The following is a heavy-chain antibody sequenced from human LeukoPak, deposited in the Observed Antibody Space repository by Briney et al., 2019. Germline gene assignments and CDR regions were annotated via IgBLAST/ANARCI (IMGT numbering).Heavy chain of an antibody. CDR3: AREFERRDGYNVDAFDI. Sequence: SETLSLTCTVSGYSISSGYYWGWIRQPPGKGLEWIGSIYHSGSTYYNPSLKSRVTISVDTSKNQFSLKLSSVTAADTAVYYCAREFERRDGYNVDAFDIWGQGTMVTVSS. CDR2: IYHSGST. D-gene: IGHD5-24*01. J-gene: IGHJ3*02. CDR1: GYSISSGYY. V-gene: IGHV4-38-2*02.